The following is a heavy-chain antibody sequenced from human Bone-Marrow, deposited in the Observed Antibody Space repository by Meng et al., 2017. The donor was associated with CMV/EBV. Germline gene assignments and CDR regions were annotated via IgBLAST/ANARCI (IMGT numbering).Heavy chain of an antibody. CDR1: GFTFSSYA. J-gene: IGHJ4*02. V-gene: IGHV3-23*03. Sequence: GGSLRPSCAAPGFTFSSYAMSWVRQAPGKGLEWVSVIYSGGSSTYYADSVKGRFTISRDNSKNTLYLQMNSLSAEDTAVYYCAKTLRGSALFGYWGQGTLVTVSS. CDR3: AKTLRGSALFGY. CDR2: IYSGGSST.